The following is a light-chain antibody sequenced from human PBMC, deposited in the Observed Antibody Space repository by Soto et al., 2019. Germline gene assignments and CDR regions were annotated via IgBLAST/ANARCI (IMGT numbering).Light chain of an antibody. J-gene: IGKJ5*01. Sequence: DIQMTQSPSSLSASVGDTVTLTCRPSQSISTYLNWYQQKPGKAPNLLIYTTSSLHSGVPSRFSGSGSGTDFTLTISSLQPEDFATYYCQQSYSTPITFGQGTRLEIK. V-gene: IGKV1-39*01. CDR1: QSISTY. CDR3: QQSYSTPIT. CDR2: TTS.